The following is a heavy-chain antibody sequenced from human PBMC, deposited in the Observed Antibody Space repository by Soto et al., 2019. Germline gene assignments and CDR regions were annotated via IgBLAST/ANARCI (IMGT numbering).Heavy chain of an antibody. V-gene: IGHV1-69*01. CDR3: ARGVDYESSAYYFFF. D-gene: IGHD3-22*01. Sequence: QVQLVQSGAEVKKPGSSVKVSCKASGGTFSRYALNWVRLAPGQGPEWMGGIVPMFGKPNYAKKFQGRVTITGDESTSTAYKELSSLRSEDTAVYYCARGVDYESSAYYFFFWGQGTLVTVSS. J-gene: IGHJ4*02. CDR2: IVPMFGKP. CDR1: GGTFSRYA.